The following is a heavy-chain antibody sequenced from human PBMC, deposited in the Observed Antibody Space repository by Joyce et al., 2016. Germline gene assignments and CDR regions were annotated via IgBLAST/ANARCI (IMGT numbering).Heavy chain of an antibody. D-gene: IGHD4-11*01. CDR1: GFIFCSYS. CDR2: ISRDNTYI. V-gene: IGHV3-21*01. Sequence: EVQLVESGGGLVKPGESLRLSCTASGFIFCSYSMTWVRQAPGKGLEWVSSISRDNTYIFHSDSVKGGFTISRDNARNSLYLQMNSLGAEDTAVYYCARDVLTTVTKAYGYWGQGTLVAVSS. CDR3: ARDVLTTVTKAYGY. J-gene: IGHJ4*02.